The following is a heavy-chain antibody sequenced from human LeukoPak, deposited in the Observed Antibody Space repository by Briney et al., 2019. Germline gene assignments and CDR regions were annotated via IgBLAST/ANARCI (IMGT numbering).Heavy chain of an antibody. Sequence: GGSLRLSCAASQFTSSEYEVNWVRQAPGKGLGWISYISSRGCTIFHADSVKGRFTVSRDNSKNTLYLQMNSLRAEDTAVYYCARISGWEHAFDIWGQGTMVTVSS. D-gene: IGHD6-19*01. CDR2: ISSRGCTI. V-gene: IGHV3-48*03. CDR1: QFTSSEYE. J-gene: IGHJ3*02. CDR3: ARISGWEHAFDI.